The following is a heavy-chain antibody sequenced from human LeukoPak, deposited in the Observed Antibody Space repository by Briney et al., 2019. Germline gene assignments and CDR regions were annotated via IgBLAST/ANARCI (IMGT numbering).Heavy chain of an antibody. CDR3: ARLFCSGGSCYSNYYYYYMDV. J-gene: IGHJ6*03. CDR1: GYTFTSYY. CDR2: INPSGGST. Sequence: ASVKVSCKASGYTFTSYYMHWVRQAPGQGLEWMGIINPSGGSTSYAQKFQGRVTMTRDMSTSTDYMELSSLRSEDTAVYYCARLFCSGGSCYSNYYYYYMDVWGKGTTVTVSS. V-gene: IGHV1-46*01. D-gene: IGHD2-15*01.